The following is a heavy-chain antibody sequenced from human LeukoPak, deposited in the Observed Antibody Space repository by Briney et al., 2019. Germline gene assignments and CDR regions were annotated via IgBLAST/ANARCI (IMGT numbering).Heavy chain of an antibody. D-gene: IGHD6-13*01. V-gene: IGHV4-59*01. CDR2: IYHSGST. CDR1: GDSISRYY. CDR3: ATGYSSTWYYFDY. J-gene: IGHJ4*02. Sequence: PSETLSLTCTVSGDSISRYYWSWIRQPPGKGLERIGYIYHSGSTNYNPSLKSRVSISADTSKDQFSLKLASVTAADAAVYYCATGYSSTWYYFDYWGQGTLVTVSS.